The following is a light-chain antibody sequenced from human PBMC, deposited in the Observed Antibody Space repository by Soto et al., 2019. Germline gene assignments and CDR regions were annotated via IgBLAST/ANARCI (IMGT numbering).Light chain of an antibody. CDR2: SAS. J-gene: IGKJ5*01. Sequence: DIQMTQSPASLSVSVGDRFVVTCRASQSINNYLNWYLQRPGQAPKLLIRSASTLQRGVPSRFSGSGSRTEFTLTIADLQPDDFGTYYCQQSLTMPITFGHGTRLEIK. CDR3: QQSLTMPIT. V-gene: IGKV1-39*01. CDR1: QSINNY.